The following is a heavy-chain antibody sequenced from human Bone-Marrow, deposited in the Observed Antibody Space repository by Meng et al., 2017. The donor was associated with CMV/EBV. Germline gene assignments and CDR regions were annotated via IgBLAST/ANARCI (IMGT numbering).Heavy chain of an antibody. V-gene: IGHV1-46*02. CDR1: GFTFDDYG. Sequence: GESLKISCAASGFTFDDYGMSWVRQAPGQGLEWMGSINPSGGSTRYAQKFQGRVTMTRDTSTSTVYMELSSLRSEDTAVYYCARDGDYWGQGTLVTVSS. CDR2: INPSGGST. J-gene: IGHJ4*02. CDR3: ARDGDY.